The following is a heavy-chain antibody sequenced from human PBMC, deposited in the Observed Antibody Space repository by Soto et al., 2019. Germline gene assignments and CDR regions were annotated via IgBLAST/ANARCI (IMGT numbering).Heavy chain of an antibody. Sequence: QVQLQESGPGLVKPSETLSLTCTVSGGSISSYFWSWIRQPPGKGLEWIGYIYYTGSTNYNPSLKSRVTTXVHTSKNQLSLQLSSVTAADTSVYSCANVTWYFDLCGRGTLVTVSS. J-gene: IGHJ2*01. CDR1: GGSISSYF. CDR3: ANVTWYFDL. CDR2: IYYTGST. D-gene: IGHD3-16*01. V-gene: IGHV4-59*01.